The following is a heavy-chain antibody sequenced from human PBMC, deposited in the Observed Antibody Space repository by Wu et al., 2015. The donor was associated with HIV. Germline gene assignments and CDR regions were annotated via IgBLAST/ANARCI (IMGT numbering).Heavy chain of an antibody. CDR1: GYTFSDYY. J-gene: IGHJ6*03. V-gene: IGHV1-2*02. Sequence: VQLEQSGAQVQRSGASVTVSCKTSGYTFSDYYIHWVRQAPGQGLQWMGYINPDTGDTKYSQNFKGSVTMTRDTSLSTVYMVLTRPRLNDTAIYYCARDWRFRGVLYDLYMDVWG. CDR2: INPDTGDT. D-gene: IGHD2-8*01. CDR3: ARDWRFRGVLYDLYMDV.